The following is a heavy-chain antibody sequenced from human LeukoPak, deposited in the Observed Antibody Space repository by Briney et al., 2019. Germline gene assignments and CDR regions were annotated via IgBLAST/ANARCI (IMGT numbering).Heavy chain of an antibody. CDR3: ARGSGPQRKNWFDP. Sequence: PGGSLRLSCAASGFTFSSYVMSWVRQAPGKGLEWVAVISYDGSNKYYADSVKGRFTISRDNSKNTLYLQMNSLSAEDTAVYYCARGSGPQRKNWFDPWGQGTLVTVSS. J-gene: IGHJ5*02. CDR2: ISYDGSNK. V-gene: IGHV3-30*03. D-gene: IGHD1-14*01. CDR1: GFTFSSYV.